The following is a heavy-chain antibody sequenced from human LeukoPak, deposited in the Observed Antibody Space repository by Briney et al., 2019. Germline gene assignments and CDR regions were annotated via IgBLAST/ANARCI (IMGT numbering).Heavy chain of an antibody. CDR1: GFTFSSYA. CDR2: ISYDGSNK. Sequence: GRSLRLSCAASGFTFSSYAMHWVRQAPGKGLEWVAVISYDGSNKYYADPVKGRFTISRDNSKNTLYLQMNSLRAEDTAVYYCARGGIAAAGMYPAFDPWGQGTLVTVSS. D-gene: IGHD6-13*01. CDR3: ARGGIAAAGMYPAFDP. J-gene: IGHJ5*02. V-gene: IGHV3-30*04.